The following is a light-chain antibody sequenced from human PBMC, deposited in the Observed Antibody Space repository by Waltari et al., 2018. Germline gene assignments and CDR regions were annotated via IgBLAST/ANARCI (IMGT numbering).Light chain of an antibody. Sequence: IQLTQSPSSLSASVGHRVTITCRASQGISDFLAWYKQKPGKAPKLLIYAASTLQSGVPSRFSGSGSGTDFTLTITSLQPEDFATYYCQLLNSSQWTFGQGTKVEIK. CDR3: QLLNSSQWT. J-gene: IGKJ1*01. CDR2: AAS. CDR1: QGISDF. V-gene: IGKV1-9*01.